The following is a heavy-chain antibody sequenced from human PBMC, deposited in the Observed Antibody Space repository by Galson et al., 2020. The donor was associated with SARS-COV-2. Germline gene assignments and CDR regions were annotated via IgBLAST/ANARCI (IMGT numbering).Heavy chain of an antibody. J-gene: IGHJ4*02. CDR1: GGTFSSYA. CDR3: ASQVYSSSWYGY. D-gene: IGHD6-13*01. CDR2: IIPIFGTA. V-gene: IGHV1-69*13. Sequence: SVKVSCKASGGTFSSYAISWVRQAPGQGLEWMGGIIPIFGTANYAQKFQGRVTITADESTSTAYMELSSLRSEDTAVYYCASQVYSSSWYGYWGQGTLVTVSS.